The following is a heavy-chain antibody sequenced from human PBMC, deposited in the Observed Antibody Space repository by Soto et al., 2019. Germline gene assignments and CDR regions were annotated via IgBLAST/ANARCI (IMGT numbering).Heavy chain of an antibody. CDR3: ARAGGSSGWYYYYGMDV. CDR2: INVANVNT. D-gene: IGHD6-19*01. V-gene: IGHV1-3*01. Sequence: ASVKVSCKTSGYTFTTYAMHWVRQAPGQSFEWMGWINVANVNTKFSEKFQGRVTFTRDTSASTAYMELSSLRSEDTAVYYCARAGGSSGWYYYYGMDVWGQGTTVTVSS. CDR1: GYTFTTYA. J-gene: IGHJ6*02.